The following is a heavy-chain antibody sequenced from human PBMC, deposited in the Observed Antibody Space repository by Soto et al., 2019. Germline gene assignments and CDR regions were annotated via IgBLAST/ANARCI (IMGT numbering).Heavy chain of an antibody. CDR3: ARDGLDYDSSGYYYLISG. CDR1: GGTFSSYA. CDR2: IIPIFGTA. Sequence: KVSCKASGGTFSSYAISCVRQSPGQGLEWMGGIIPIFGTANYAQKFQGRVTITADESTSTAYMELSSLRSEDTDVYYCARDGLDYDSSGYYYLISGWGQGTLVTVSS. V-gene: IGHV1-69*01. D-gene: IGHD3-22*01. J-gene: IGHJ4*02.